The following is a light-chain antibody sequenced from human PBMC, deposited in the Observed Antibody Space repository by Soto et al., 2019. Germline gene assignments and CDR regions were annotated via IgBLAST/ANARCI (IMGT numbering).Light chain of an antibody. CDR1: ESVVRY. Sequence: EIVLTQSPVTLSLSPGDTATLSCRASESVVRYLAWYQQKPGQAPRLLIYDSSKSATGIPARFSGSGYGRDFPLTISCLEPEDFAVYYCQQRSNWPLTFGGGTKVDIK. CDR2: DSS. CDR3: QQRSNWPLT. J-gene: IGKJ4*01. V-gene: IGKV3-11*02.